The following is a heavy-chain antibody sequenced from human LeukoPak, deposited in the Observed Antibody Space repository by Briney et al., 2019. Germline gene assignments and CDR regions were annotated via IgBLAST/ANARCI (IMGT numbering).Heavy chain of an antibody. V-gene: IGHV3-23*01. D-gene: IGHD4-17*01. CDR3: AKGPSTVTTRGYFNY. J-gene: IGHJ4*02. Sequence: GGSPRLSCAASGFTFSSYAMSWVRQAPGKGLEWVSGISGSGGSTYYAESVKGRFTISRDKSKSTMYLQMNSLRDEDTAVYYCAKGPSTVTTRGYFNYWGQGTLVTVSS. CDR2: ISGSGGST. CDR1: GFTFSSYA.